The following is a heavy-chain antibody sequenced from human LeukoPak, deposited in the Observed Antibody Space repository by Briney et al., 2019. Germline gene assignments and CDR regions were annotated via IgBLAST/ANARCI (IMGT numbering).Heavy chain of an antibody. D-gene: IGHD6-13*01. CDR2: IYHSGST. CDR1: GGSISSSNW. Sequence: KPSGTLSLTWAVSGGSISSSNWWSWVRQPPVKGPAWVGEIYHSGSTYYNPSLKSRVTISVDTSKNQFSLKLSSVTAADTAVYYCAGQVSSSWLGWFDSWGQGTLVTVSS. V-gene: IGHV4-4*02. J-gene: IGHJ5*01. CDR3: AGQVSSSWLGWFDS.